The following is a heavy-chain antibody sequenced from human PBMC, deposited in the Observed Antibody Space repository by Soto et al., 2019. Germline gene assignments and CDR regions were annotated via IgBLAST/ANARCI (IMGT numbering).Heavy chain of an antibody. CDR2: INHSGST. J-gene: IGHJ3*02. CDR1: GGSFSGYY. CDR3: ARAPGLLGITMVRGVISDAFDI. V-gene: IGHV4-34*01. Sequence: QVQLQQWGAGLLKPSETLSLTCAVYGGSFSGYYWSWIRQPPGKGLEWIGEINHSGSTNYNPSLKSRVTISVATSKNQFSLKLSSVTAADTAVYYCARAPGLLGITMVRGVISDAFDIWGQGTMVTVSS. D-gene: IGHD3-10*01.